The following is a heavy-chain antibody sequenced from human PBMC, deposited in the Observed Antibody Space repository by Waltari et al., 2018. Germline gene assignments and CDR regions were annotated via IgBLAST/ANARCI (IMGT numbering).Heavy chain of an antibody. CDR3: ACEGYRAVATLDI. CDR1: GGSISSGSYY. D-gene: IGHD6-19*01. V-gene: IGHV4-61*02. CDR2: IYTSGST. Sequence: QVQLQESGPGLVKPSQTLSLTCTVSGGSISSGSYYWSWIRQPAGKGLEWIGRIYTSGSTNYNPSLKSRVTISVDTSKNQFSLKLSSVTAADTAVYYCACEGYRAVATLDIWGQGTMVTVSS. J-gene: IGHJ3*02.